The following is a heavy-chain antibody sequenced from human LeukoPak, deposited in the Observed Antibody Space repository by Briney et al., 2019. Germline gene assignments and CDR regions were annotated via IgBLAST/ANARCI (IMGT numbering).Heavy chain of an antibody. CDR1: GGSVSSTEFY. Sequence: SETLSLTCTVSGGSVSSTEFYWGWIRQPPGKGLQWIGNIYYTGSTYYNPSLNSRVTMSVDTSQNQISLKMTSVTAADTAVYYCARLSKGRYFDYIFDYWGQGTLVNVSS. D-gene: IGHD3-9*01. J-gene: IGHJ4*02. CDR2: IYYTGST. CDR3: ARLSKGRYFDYIFDY. V-gene: IGHV4-39*01.